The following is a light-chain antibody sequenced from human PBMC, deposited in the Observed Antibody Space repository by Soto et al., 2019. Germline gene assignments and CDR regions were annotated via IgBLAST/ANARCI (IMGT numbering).Light chain of an antibody. V-gene: IGKV1-33*01. CDR3: QHYNSYSEA. CDR1: QDISKY. J-gene: IGKJ1*01. CDR2: DAS. Sequence: DIQVTQSPSSLSASVGDRVTIACQASQDISKYLNWYQQRPGKAPKLLISDASNLETGVPSRFSGSGSGTEFTLTISSLQPDDFATYYCQHYNSYSEAFGQGTKVDIK.